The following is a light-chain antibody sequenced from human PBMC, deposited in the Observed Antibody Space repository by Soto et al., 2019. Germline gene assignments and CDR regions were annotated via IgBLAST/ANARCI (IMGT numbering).Light chain of an antibody. V-gene: IGLV2-11*01. J-gene: IGLJ1*01. Sequence: QSVLTQPRSVSESPGQSVTISCTGTSSDVGGYNYVSWYQQHPGKAPKLMIYDVSKRPSGVPDRFSGSKSGNTASLTTSGLRAEDEADYYCCSYAGTPYVFGTGTKVPVL. CDR1: SSDVGGYNY. CDR3: CSYAGTPYV. CDR2: DVS.